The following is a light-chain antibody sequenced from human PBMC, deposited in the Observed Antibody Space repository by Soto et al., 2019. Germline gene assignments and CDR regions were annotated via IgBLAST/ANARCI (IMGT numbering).Light chain of an antibody. Sequence: EIVLSQTPLSLSVTPGQPASISCKSSQNLLHSDGRTFLYWYLQKPGQSPQLLIYEVSNRFSGVPDRFSGSGSGTDFTLKVSRVEAEDVGVYYCLQSTQLTWTFGQGTKVDIK. J-gene: IGKJ1*01. V-gene: IGKV2D-29*02. CDR1: QNLLHSDGRTF. CDR2: EVS. CDR3: LQSTQLTWT.